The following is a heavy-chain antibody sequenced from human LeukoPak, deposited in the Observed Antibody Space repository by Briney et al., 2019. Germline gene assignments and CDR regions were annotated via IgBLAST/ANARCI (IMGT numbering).Heavy chain of an antibody. D-gene: IGHD3-16*02. CDR3: ARPYDYLWGSHRYTPTFDS. CDR2: INHSGST. CDR1: GGSFSGYY. V-gene: IGHV4-34*01. J-gene: IGHJ4*02. Sequence: KPSETLSLTCAVYGGSFSGYYWNWIRQAPEKGLEWIGEINHSGSTNYNPSLKSRVTMSVDTSRNQFSLRLSSVTAADTAVYYCARPYDYLWGSHRYTPTFDSWGQGTLVTVSS.